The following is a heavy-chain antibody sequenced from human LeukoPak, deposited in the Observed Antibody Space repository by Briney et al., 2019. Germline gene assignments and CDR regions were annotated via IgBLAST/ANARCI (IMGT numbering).Heavy chain of an antibody. D-gene: IGHD6-19*01. CDR2: ISAYSTYSGNT. Sequence: ASVKVSCKASGYTFTSYGISWVRQAPGQGPEWMGWISAYSTYSGNTNYAQKFQGRVTMTTDTSTSTAYMELRSLRSDDTAVYYCTRSGISGWYRNWFDPWGQGTLVTVSS. CDR1: GYTFTSYG. CDR3: TRSGISGWYRNWFDP. J-gene: IGHJ5*02. V-gene: IGHV1-18*01.